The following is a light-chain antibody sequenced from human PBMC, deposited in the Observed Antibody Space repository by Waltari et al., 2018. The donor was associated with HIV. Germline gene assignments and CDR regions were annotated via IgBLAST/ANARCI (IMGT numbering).Light chain of an antibody. CDR3: LSADSSGTYV. J-gene: IGLJ1*01. V-gene: IGLV3-25*03. CDR2: KNT. CDR1: APPKAY. Sequence: SSELTQPPSVSLSPGQPAIITCSGDAPPKAYTHWFQPKAGQAPIVVIHKNTKRPSGRPERFSASRSGTTVTLTITGVQTDDEADYYCLSADSSGTYVFGPGTTVTVL.